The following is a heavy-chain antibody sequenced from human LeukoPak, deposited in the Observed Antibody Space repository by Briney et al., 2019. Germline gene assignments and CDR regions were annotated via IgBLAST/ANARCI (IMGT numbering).Heavy chain of an antibody. D-gene: IGHD5-18*01. CDR2: IFYSGSI. V-gene: IGHV4-39*01. Sequence: PSETLSLTCTVSGGSISSSSYYWVWIRQPPGKGLEWIGSIFYSGSIYYNPSLKSRVTISLDTSKNQFSLKLSSVPAADTAMYYCARQAGYSYGYVGYYFDSWGQGTLVTVSS. CDR1: GGSISSSSYY. CDR3: ARQAGYSYGYVGYYFDS. J-gene: IGHJ4*02.